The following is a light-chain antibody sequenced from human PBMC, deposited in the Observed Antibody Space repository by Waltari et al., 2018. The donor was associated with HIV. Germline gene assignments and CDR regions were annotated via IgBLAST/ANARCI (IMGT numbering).Light chain of an antibody. CDR3: QQRSNWPSS. V-gene: IGKV3-11*01. Sequence: EIVLTQSPPTLSLSPGERATLSCRASQSVSNYLALYQQKPGQAPRLLMYGASSRATGIPARFSGSGDETDVTYTISSVEPGDFGVYCCQQRSNWPSSFGQGTRLEIK. CDR1: QSVSNY. CDR2: GAS. J-gene: IGKJ5*01.